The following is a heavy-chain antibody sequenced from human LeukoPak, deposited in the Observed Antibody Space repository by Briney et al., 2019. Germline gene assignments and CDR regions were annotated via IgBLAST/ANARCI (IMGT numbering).Heavy chain of an antibody. CDR3: ARGIPLRYFDWSPLAGY. CDR1: GYTFTSYD. D-gene: IGHD3-9*01. V-gene: IGHV1-8*01. CDR2: INPNSGNT. Sequence: GASVKVSCKASGYTFTSYDINWVRQATGQGLEWMGWINPNSGNTDYAQKFQGRVTMTRNTYISTAYMDPRSLRSEDTAVYYCARGIPLRYFDWSPLAGYWGQGTLVTVSS. J-gene: IGHJ4*02.